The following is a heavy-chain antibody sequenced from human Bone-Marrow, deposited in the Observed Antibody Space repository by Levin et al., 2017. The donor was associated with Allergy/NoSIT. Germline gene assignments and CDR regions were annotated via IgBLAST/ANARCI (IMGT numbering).Heavy chain of an antibody. Sequence: SQTLSLTCTVSGYSISSGYYWGWIRQPPGTGLEWIGSIYHSGSTYYNPSLKSRVTISVDTSKNQFSLKLSSVTAADTAVYYCARDDADSGSYYSADYYYGMDVWGQGTTVTVSS. V-gene: IGHV4-38-2*02. D-gene: IGHD1-26*01. J-gene: IGHJ6*02. CDR3: ARDDADSGSYYSADYYYGMDV. CDR2: IYHSGST. CDR1: GYSISSGYY.